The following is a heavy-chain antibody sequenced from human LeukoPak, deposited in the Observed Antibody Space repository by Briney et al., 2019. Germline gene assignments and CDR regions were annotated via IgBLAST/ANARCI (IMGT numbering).Heavy chain of an antibody. D-gene: IGHD3-22*01. CDR3: ARNDSSGYFDY. CDR1: DYSISSGNY. J-gene: IGHJ4*02. Sequence: PSETLSLTCVVSDYSISSGNYWGWIRQPPGKGLAWIGSVYHSGSTHYSPSLKSRVTIAVDTSKNQFSLKLSSVTAADTAVYYCARNDSSGYFDYWGQGTLVTVSS. CDR2: VYHSGST. V-gene: IGHV4-38-2*01.